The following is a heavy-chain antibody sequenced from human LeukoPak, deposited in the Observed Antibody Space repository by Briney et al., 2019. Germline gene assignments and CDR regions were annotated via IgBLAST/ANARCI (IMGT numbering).Heavy chain of an antibody. CDR1: GFTVSGNY. CDR2: LYSGGTS. V-gene: IGHV3-53*01. CDR3: ARGGRDGYNYFDY. D-gene: IGHD5-24*01. J-gene: IGHJ4*02. Sequence: GGSLRLSCAASGFTVSGNYMNWVRQAPGKGLEWVSVLYSGGTSYYADSAKGRFSISRDNSKNTLYLQMNSLRAEDTAVYYCARGGRDGYNYFDYWGQGTLVTVSS.